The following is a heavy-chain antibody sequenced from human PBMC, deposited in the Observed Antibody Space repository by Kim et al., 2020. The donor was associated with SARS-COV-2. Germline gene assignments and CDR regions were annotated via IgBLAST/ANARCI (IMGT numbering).Heavy chain of an antibody. CDR3: ARIPYYDFWSGSIVFDY. V-gene: IGHV4-31*03. CDR2: IYYSGST. J-gene: IGHJ4*02. D-gene: IGHD3-3*01. CDR1: GGSISSGGYY. Sequence: SETLSLTCTVSGGSISSGGYYWSWIRQHPGKGLEWIGYIYYSGSTYYNPSLKSRVTISVDTSKNQFSLKLSSVTAADTAVYYCARIPYYDFWSGSIVFDYWGQGTLMTVSS.